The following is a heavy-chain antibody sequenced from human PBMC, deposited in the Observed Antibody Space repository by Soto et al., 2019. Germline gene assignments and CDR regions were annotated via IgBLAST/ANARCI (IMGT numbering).Heavy chain of an antibody. CDR2: IWYDGSNK. V-gene: IGHV3-33*01. D-gene: IGHD4-17*01. J-gene: IGHJ4*02. CDR3: ARDCTSYGDLIPPFDY. CDR1: GFTFSSYG. Sequence: QVQLVESGGGVVQPGRSLRLSCAASGFTFSSYGMHWVRQAPGKGLEWVAVIWYDGSNKYYADSVKGRFTISRDNSKNTLYLQMNCLRAEDTAVYYWARDCTSYGDLIPPFDYLGQGTLVTVSS.